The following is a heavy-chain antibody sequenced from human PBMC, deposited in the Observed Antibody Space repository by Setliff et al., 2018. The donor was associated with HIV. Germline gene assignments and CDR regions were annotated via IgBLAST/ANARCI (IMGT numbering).Heavy chain of an antibody. CDR3: ARHLIPGDPRYSSSWYY. D-gene: IGHD6-13*01. CDR2: IYPGDSDT. J-gene: IGHJ4*02. Sequence: LGESLKISCKGSGYSFTSYWIGWVRQMPGKGLEWMGIIYPGDSDTRYSPSFQGQVTLSADKSISTAYLQWSSLKASDTAMYYCARHLIPGDPRYSSSWYYWGQGTLVTVSS. CDR1: GYSFTSYW. V-gene: IGHV5-51*01.